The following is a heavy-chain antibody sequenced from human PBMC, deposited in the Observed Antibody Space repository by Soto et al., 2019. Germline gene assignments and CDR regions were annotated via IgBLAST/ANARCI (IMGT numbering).Heavy chain of an antibody. D-gene: IGHD3-16*01. Sequence: QITLKESGPMLVKPTQTLTLTCTFSGFSLSTSGVGVGWIRQPPGKALEWLALIYWDDTNHYSPSLESRLTITKDTSKTQVVLTMTNMHPVDTATYYCVHKGWGDRILDYWGQGTLLTVSS. V-gene: IGHV2-5*02. CDR1: GFSLSTSGVG. J-gene: IGHJ4*02. CDR2: IYWDDTN. CDR3: VHKGWGDRILDY.